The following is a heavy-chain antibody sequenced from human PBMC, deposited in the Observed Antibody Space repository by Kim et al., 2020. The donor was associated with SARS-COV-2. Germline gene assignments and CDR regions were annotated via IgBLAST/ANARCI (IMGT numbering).Heavy chain of an antibody. CDR1: GFTFSNYG. V-gene: IGHV3-23*01. Sequence: GGSLRLSCAASGFTFSNYGMTWVRQTPGKGLEWVSSFTGDGLTHYADSVKAGSPTPRDISKTFLNLELKSLQAEDTAVTSVGVHHGPGGHSGFWGRGT. D-gene: IGHD2-21*01. CDR2: FTGDGLT. J-gene: IGHJ4*02. CDR3: GVHHGPGGHSGF.